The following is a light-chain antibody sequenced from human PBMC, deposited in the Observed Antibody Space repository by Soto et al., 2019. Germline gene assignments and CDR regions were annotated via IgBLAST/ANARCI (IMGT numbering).Light chain of an antibody. CDR2: DVS. CDR1: SSEVGGYNY. V-gene: IGLV2-14*01. CDR3: SSYTSSSTLGV. J-gene: IGLJ2*01. Sequence: QSVLTQPASVSGSPGQSITISWTGTSSEVGGYNYVSWYQQHPGKAPKLMIYDVSNRPSGVSNRFSGSKSGNTASLTISGLQPEDEADYYCSSYTSSSTLGVFGGGTKLTVL.